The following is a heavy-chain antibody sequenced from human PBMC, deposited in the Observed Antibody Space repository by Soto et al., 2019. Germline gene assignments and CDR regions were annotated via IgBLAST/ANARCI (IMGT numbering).Heavy chain of an antibody. CDR1: GFTFDDYA. V-gene: IGHV3-9*01. CDR3: AKASRFEYSSSSSYFDY. J-gene: IGHJ4*02. CDR2: ISWNSGSI. Sequence: EVQLVESGGGLVQPGRSLRLSCAASGFTFDDYAMHWVRQAPGKGLEWVSGISWNSGSIGYADSVKGRFTISRDNAKNSLYLQMNSLRDEDTALYYCAKASRFEYSSSSSYFDYWGQGTLVTVSS. D-gene: IGHD6-6*01.